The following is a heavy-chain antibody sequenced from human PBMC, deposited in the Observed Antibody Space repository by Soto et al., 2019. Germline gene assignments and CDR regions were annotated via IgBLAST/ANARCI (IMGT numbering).Heavy chain of an antibody. CDR1: GGSFSGYY. Sequence: SETLSLTCAVYGGSFSGYYWSWIRQPPGKGLEWIGEINHSGSTNYNPSLKSRVTISVDTSKNQFSLKLSSVTAADTAVYYCARLVAAGSIYYYYMDVWGKGTTVTVSS. D-gene: IGHD6-13*01. CDR2: INHSGST. J-gene: IGHJ6*03. CDR3: ARLVAAGSIYYYYMDV. V-gene: IGHV4-34*01.